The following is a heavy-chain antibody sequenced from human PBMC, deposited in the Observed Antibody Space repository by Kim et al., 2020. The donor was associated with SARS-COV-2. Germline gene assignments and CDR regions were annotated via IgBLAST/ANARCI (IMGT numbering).Heavy chain of an antibody. CDR1: GFTFSRHW. V-gene: IGHV3-74*01. J-gene: IGHJ5*02. CDR3: ARDYSAERKFDP. CDR2: INKDGSEI. D-gene: IGHD5-18*01. Sequence: GGSLRLSCVASGFTFSRHWMQWVRQAPGKGLAWVSHINKDGSEIRYADSVKGRITASRDNAKNTLYLQMNSLRVEDTAVYYCARDYSAERKFDPWGQGT.